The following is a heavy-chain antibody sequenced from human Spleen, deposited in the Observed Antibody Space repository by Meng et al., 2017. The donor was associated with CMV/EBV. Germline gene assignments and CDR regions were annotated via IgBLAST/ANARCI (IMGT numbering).Heavy chain of an antibody. CDR3: ASDRAGTTTSDGSNWFDL. CDR1: ISRVRTC. D-gene: IGHD4-11*01. Sequence: ISRVRTCCSLIRHPPGKGLEWIGAIYYRGSTSYNPSLKSRLTMSLDTSKNHFSLRLRSVTAADTAVYYCASDRAGTTTSDGSNWFDLWGQGTLVTVSS. CDR2: IYYRGST. J-gene: IGHJ5*02. V-gene: IGHV4-31*02.